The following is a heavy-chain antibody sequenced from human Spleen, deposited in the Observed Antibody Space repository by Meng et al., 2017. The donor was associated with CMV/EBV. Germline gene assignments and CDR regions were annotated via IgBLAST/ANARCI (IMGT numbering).Heavy chain of an antibody. CDR1: RFSFSSSV. CDR2: ISNDGDDK. CDR3: KEVDE. Sequence: GRSLRLSCVASRFSFSSSVMHWVRQAPGKGLEWVAAISNDGDDKFYADSVKGRFTISRDNAKNTLYLQLNRLRAADTAVYYCKEVDEWGQGTLVTVSS. V-gene: IGHV3-30*03. J-gene: IGHJ4*02.